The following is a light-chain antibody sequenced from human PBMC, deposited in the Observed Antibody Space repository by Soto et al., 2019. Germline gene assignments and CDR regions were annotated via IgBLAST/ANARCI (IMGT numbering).Light chain of an antibody. CDR1: QGIRTY. CDR2: GAS. Sequence: DIQMTQSPSSLSASVGDRVTITCRASQGIRTYLNWYQQERGKAPKLVIYGASSLQSGVPSRFSGSGSGTDFTLTISSLQPEDFATYYCQQSYSSPPTFGQGTKVEIK. J-gene: IGKJ1*01. CDR3: QQSYSSPPT. V-gene: IGKV1-39*01.